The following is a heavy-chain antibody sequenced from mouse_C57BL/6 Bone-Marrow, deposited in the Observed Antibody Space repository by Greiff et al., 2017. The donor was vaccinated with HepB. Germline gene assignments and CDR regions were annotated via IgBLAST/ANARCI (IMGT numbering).Heavy chain of an antibody. D-gene: IGHD1-1*01. J-gene: IGHJ3*01. Sequence: EVQRVESGGDLVKPGGSLKLSCAASGFTFSSYGMSWVRQTPDKRLEWVATISSGGSYTYYPDSVKGRFTISRDNAKNTLYLQMSSLKSEDTAMYYCARHLTGFAYWGQGTLVTVSA. CDR3: ARHLTGFAY. V-gene: IGHV5-6*01. CDR2: ISSGGSYT. CDR1: GFTFSSYG.